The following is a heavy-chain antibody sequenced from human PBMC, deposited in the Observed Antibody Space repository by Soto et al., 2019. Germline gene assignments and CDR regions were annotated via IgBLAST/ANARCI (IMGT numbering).Heavy chain of an antibody. V-gene: IGHV3-23*01. CDR3: AKGRGGSGSLTPRVDF. Sequence: EVQLLESGGGLVQPGGSLRLSCAASGFTFNNYAMSWVRQAPGKGLEWVSAISGGGDTTSYADSVKGRFTVSRDGSKNTVYLQMGSLRAEDTAVYYCAKGRGGSGSLTPRVDFWGQGTLVTVSS. CDR1: GFTFNNYA. CDR2: ISGGGDTT. J-gene: IGHJ4*02. D-gene: IGHD3-10*01.